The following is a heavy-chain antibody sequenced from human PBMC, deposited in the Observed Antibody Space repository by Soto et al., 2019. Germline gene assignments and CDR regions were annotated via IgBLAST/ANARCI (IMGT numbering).Heavy chain of an antibody. CDR2: ISYDGSTK. D-gene: IGHD4-4*01. V-gene: IGHV3-30*18. Sequence: QVQLVESGGGVVQPGRSLRLSCAASGFTFSSYGMHWVRQAPGKGLEWVAVISYDGSTKYYADSVKGRFTISRDNSKNTLYLQMNSLRAEDTAVYYCAKDWATVTHYHYYYMDVWGKGTTVTVSS. J-gene: IGHJ6*03. CDR1: GFTFSSYG. CDR3: AKDWATVTHYHYYYMDV.